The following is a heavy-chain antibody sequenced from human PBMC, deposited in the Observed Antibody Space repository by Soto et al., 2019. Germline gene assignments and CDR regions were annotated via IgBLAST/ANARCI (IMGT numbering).Heavy chain of an antibody. J-gene: IGHJ4*02. CDR3: ATGYSSGWYIVDY. CDR2: INHSGST. Sequence: SETLSLTCAVYGGSFIGYYCIFIRHPPGKGLEWIGEINHSGSTNYNPSLKSRVTISVDTSKNQFSLKLSSVTAADTAVYYCATGYSSGWYIVDYWGQGTLVTVSS. CDR1: GGSFIGYY. V-gene: IGHV4-34*01. D-gene: IGHD6-19*01.